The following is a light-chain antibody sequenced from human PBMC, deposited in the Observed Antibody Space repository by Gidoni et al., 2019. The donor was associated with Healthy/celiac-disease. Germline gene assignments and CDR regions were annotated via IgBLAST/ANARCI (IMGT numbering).Light chain of an antibody. CDR3: QQYYSYPHT. CDR2: AAS. J-gene: IGKJ3*01. CDR1: QSISSY. Sequence: AIRMTQSPSSFSASTGDRVTITCRASQSISSYLAWYQQKPGKAPKLLIYAASTLQSGVPSRFSGSGSGTDFTLTISCLQSEDFATYYCQQYYSYPHTFGPGTKVEIK. V-gene: IGKV1-8*01.